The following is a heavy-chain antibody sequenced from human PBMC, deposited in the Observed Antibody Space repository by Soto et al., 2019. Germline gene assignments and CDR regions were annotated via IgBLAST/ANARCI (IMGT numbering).Heavy chain of an antibody. D-gene: IGHD6-19*01. J-gene: IGHJ6*02. V-gene: IGHV4-59*08. CDR3: ARFVAGEGLVPYYYYGMDV. CDR1: GGSIISYY. CDR2: IYYSGST. Sequence: SETLSLTCTVSGGSIISYYWSWIRQPPGKGLEWIGYIYYSGSTNYNPSLKSRVTISVDTSKNQFSLKLSSVTAADTAVYYCARFVAGEGLVPYYYYGMDVGGQGTTVTVSS.